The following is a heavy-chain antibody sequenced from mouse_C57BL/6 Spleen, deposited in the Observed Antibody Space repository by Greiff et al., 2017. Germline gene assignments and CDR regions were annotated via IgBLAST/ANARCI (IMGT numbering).Heavy chain of an antibody. Sequence: VHLVESGAELARPGASVKLSCKASGYTFTSYGISWVKQRTGQGLEWIGEIYPRSGNTYYNEKFKGKATLTADKSSSTAYMELRSLTSEDSAVYFCARRSSYFDYWGQGTTLTVSS. J-gene: IGHJ2*01. CDR2: IYPRSGNT. V-gene: IGHV1-81*01. CDR3: ARRSSYFDY. CDR1: GYTFTSYG.